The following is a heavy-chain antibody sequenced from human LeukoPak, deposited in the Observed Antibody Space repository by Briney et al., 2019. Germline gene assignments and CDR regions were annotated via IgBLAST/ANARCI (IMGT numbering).Heavy chain of an antibody. CDR2: IYYSGST. J-gene: IGHJ4*02. V-gene: IGHV4-30-4*01. Sequence: PSETLSLTCTVSGGSISSGDYYWSWIRQPPGKGLEWIGYIYYSGSTYYNPSLKSRVTISVDTSKNQFSLKLSSVTAADTAVYYCARESGGYSSVHIDYWGQGTLVTVSS. CDR3: ARESGGYSSVHIDY. D-gene: IGHD5-18*01. CDR1: GGSISSGDYY.